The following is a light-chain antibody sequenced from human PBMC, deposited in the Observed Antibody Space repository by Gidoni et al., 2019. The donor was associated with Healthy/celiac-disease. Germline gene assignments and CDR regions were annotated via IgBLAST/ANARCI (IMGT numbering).Light chain of an antibody. J-gene: IGKJ1*01. CDR3: QQSYSTPDT. V-gene: IGKV1-39*01. CDR2: AAS. Sequence: IQSTQSPSSLSASVGGRLTITCRASQSIISYLNWYQQKPGKSPKLLIYAASSLQSGVPSSFSGSGSGTDFTLTISSLQPEDFATYYCQQSYSTPDTFGQGTKLEIK. CDR1: QSIISY.